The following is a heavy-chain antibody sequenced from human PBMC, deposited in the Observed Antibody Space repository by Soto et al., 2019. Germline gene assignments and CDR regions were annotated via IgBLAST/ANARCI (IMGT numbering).Heavy chain of an antibody. CDR2: ISSSSSVI. D-gene: IGHD2-21*01. V-gene: IGHV3-48*04. J-gene: IGHJ3*02. Sequence: EGQLVESGGGLVQPGGSLRLSCSVSGFTFSTYSMAWIRQAPGMGLEWLSYISSSSSVIYYADSVKGRITVSRDNGKNALILQMHSLRADDTAVYYCARYLIIPRAFDIWGQGTAVTVAS. CDR3: ARYLIIPRAFDI. CDR1: GFTFSTYS.